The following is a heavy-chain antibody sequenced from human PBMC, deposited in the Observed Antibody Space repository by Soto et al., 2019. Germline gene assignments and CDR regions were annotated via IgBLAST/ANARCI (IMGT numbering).Heavy chain of an antibody. CDR1: GFTFTNHA. CDR3: AKTAAGDYYYYMDV. J-gene: IGHJ6*03. CDR2: ISGSGGST. D-gene: IGHD6-13*01. V-gene: IGHV3-23*01. Sequence: AGGSLRLSCAASGFTFTNHAMSWVRQPPGKGLEWVSAISGSGGSTYYADSVKGRFTISRDNSKNTLYLQMNSLRAEDTAVYYCAKTAAGDYYYYMDVWGKGTTVTVSS.